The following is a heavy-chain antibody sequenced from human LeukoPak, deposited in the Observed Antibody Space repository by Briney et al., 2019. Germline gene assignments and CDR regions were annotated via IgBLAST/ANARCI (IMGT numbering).Heavy chain of an antibody. J-gene: IGHJ4*02. CDR2: IIPIFGTA. D-gene: IGHD4-17*01. V-gene: IGHV1-69*05. CDR1: GGTFSSYT. Sequence: ASVKVSCKASGGTFSSYTISWVRQAPGQGLEWMGRIIPIFGTANYAQKFQGRVTITTDESTSTAYMELSSLRSEDTAVYYCARDSSYGDYVGYWGQGALVTVSS. CDR3: ARDSSYGDYVGY.